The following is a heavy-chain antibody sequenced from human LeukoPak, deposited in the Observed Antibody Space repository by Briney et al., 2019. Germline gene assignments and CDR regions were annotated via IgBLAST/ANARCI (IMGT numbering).Heavy chain of an antibody. J-gene: IGHJ6*02. CDR3: ARAGLYYDILTGARLNNGMDV. Sequence: ASVKVSCKASGYTFTSYYMRWVRQAPGQGLEWMGIINPSGGSTSYAQKFQGRVTMTRDTSTSTAYMELSSLRSEDTAVYYCARAGLYYDILTGARLNNGMDVWGQGTTVTVSS. V-gene: IGHV1-46*01. CDR1: GYTFTSYY. D-gene: IGHD3-9*01. CDR2: INPSGGST.